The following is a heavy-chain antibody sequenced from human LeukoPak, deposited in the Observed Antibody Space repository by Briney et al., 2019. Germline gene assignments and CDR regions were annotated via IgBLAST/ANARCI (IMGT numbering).Heavy chain of an antibody. D-gene: IGHD6-19*01. CDR2: TYYRSKWYN. J-gene: IGHJ4*02. V-gene: IGHV6-1*01. CDR1: GDSVSSNSAA. Sequence: SQTLSLTCAISGDSVSSNSAAWNWIRQSPSRGLEWLGRTYYRSKWYNDYAVSVKSRTTINPDTSKNLFSLQLNPVTPEDTAVYYCAREEEQWLSYYFDYWGQGTLVTVSS. CDR3: AREEEQWLSYYFDY.